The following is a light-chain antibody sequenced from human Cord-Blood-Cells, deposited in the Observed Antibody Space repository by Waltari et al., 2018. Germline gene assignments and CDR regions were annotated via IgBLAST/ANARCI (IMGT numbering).Light chain of an antibody. CDR1: SSNIGNNY. Sequence: QSVLTQPPSVSAAPGQKVTISCSGSSSNIGNNYVSWYQQHPGTDPKLLIYDNNKRPSGIPDRFSGSKSGTSATLGITGLQTGDEADYYCGTWDSSLSAYVFGTGTKVTVL. V-gene: IGLV1-51*01. J-gene: IGLJ1*01. CDR2: DNN. CDR3: GTWDSSLSAYV.